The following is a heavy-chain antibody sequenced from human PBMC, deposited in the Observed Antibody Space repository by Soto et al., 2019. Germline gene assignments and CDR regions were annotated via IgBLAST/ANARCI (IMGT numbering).Heavy chain of an antibody. CDR1: GFTFSSYA. Sequence: QVQLVESGGGVVQPGRSLRLSCAASGFTFSSYAMHWVRQAPGKGLEWVAVISYDGSNKYYADSVKGRFTISRDNSKNTLYLQMNSLRAEDTAVYYCARDEEDGYNCIGVYWGQGTLVTVSS. J-gene: IGHJ4*02. V-gene: IGHV3-30-3*01. CDR2: ISYDGSNK. D-gene: IGHD5-12*01. CDR3: ARDEEDGYNCIGVY.